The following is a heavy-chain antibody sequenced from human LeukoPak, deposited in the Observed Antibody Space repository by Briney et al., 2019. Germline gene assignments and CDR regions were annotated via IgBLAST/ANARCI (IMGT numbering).Heavy chain of an antibody. J-gene: IGHJ4*02. D-gene: IGHD3-10*01. CDR3: AKVGEGYYFDY. V-gene: IGHV3-23*01. CDR1: GFTVRSYA. CDR2: TSGSDDST. Sequence: GGSLRLFCAASGFTVRSYAMSWVRQARGEGLEWVSATSGSDDSTYYVDSVKRRFTISRDNSKNTLYLQMNSLRAEDTAVYYCAKVGEGYYFDYWGQGTLVTVSS.